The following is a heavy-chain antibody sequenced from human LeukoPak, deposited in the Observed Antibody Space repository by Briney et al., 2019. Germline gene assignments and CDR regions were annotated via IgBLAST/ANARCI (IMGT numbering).Heavy chain of an antibody. Sequence: AASVKVSCKASGYTFTSYGINWVRQATGQGLEWMGWMNPNSGNTGYAQKFQGRVTMTRNTSISTAYMELSSLRSEDTAVYYCARGRRRTFFGPTIPNWFDPWGQGTLVTVSS. V-gene: IGHV1-8*02. CDR2: MNPNSGNT. J-gene: IGHJ5*02. D-gene: IGHD3-3*01. CDR1: GYTFTSYG. CDR3: ARGRRRTFFGPTIPNWFDP.